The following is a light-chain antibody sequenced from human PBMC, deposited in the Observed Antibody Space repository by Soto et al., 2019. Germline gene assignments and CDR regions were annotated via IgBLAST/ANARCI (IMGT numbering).Light chain of an antibody. CDR1: QVISSA. Sequence: AIQLTQSPSSLSASVGDRVTITCRASQVISSALAWYQQKPGKAPKLLIYDASSLESGVPSRFSGSGSGTDFTLTISSLHHEDFATYYCQQFKSYLGTFGQGSKLEIK. CDR2: DAS. J-gene: IGKJ2*01. V-gene: IGKV1-13*02. CDR3: QQFKSYLGT.